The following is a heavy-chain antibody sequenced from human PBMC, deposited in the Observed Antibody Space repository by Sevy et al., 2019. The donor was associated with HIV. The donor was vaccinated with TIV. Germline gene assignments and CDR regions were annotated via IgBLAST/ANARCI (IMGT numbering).Heavy chain of an antibody. V-gene: IGHV3-48*01. CDR3: ARVLGYSGYENFDY. CDR2: ISSSSSTI. CDR1: GFTFSSYS. Sequence: GGSLRLSCAASGFTFSSYSMNWVRQAPGKGLEWVSYISSSSSTIYYADSVKGRFTISRDNAKNSLYLQMNSLRAEDKAVYYCARVLGYSGYENFDYWGQGTLVTVSS. D-gene: IGHD5-12*01. J-gene: IGHJ4*02.